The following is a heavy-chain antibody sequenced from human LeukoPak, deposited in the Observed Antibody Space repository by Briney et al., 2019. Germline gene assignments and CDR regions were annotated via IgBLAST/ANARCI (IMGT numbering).Heavy chain of an antibody. D-gene: IGHD2-2*01. V-gene: IGHV4-34*01. CDR1: GGSFSGYY. CDR3: AGYCSSTSCPTYYYYGMDV. CDR2: INHSGST. Sequence: SETLSLICAVYGGSFSGYYWSWIRQPPGKGLEWIGEINHSGSTNYNPSLKSRVTISVDTSKNQFSLKLSSVTAADTAVYYCAGYCSSTSCPTYYYYGMDVWGQGTTVTVSS. J-gene: IGHJ6*02.